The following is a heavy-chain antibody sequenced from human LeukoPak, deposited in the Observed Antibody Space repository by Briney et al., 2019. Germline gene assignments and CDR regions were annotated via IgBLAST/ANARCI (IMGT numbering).Heavy chain of an antibody. Sequence: KPSETLSLTCTVSGGSISSYYWSWIRQPPGKGLEWIGYIYYSGSTNYNPSLKSRVTISVDTSKNQFSLKLSSVTAADTAVYYCARRDYGDYSFAFDIWGQGTMVTVSS. CDR2: IYYSGST. CDR1: GGSISSYY. CDR3: ARRDYGDYSFAFDI. V-gene: IGHV4-59*08. J-gene: IGHJ3*02. D-gene: IGHD4-17*01.